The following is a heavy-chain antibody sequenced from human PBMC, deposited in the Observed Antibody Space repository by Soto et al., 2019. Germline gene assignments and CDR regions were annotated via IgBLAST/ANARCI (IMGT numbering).Heavy chain of an antibody. CDR3: ARLLATVTTRAFDI. D-gene: IGHD4-17*01. Sequence: ETLSLTCTVSGGSISSSSYYWGWIRQPPGKGLEWIGSIYYSGSTYYNPSLKSRVTISVDTSKNQFSLKLSSVTAADTAVYYCARLLATVTTRAFDIWGQGTMVTVSS. V-gene: IGHV4-39*01. CDR2: IYYSGST. CDR1: GGSISSSSYY. J-gene: IGHJ3*02.